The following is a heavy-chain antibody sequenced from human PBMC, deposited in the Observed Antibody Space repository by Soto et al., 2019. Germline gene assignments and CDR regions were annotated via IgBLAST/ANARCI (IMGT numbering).Heavy chain of an antibody. Sequence: ASVKVSCKASGYTFTSYGISWVRRAPGQGLEWMGWISAYNGNTNYAQKLQGRVTMTTDTSTSTAYMELRSLRSDDTAVYYCARGLLVVVAATPGYFDFCGQATQVTVSS. V-gene: IGHV1-18*01. CDR2: ISAYNGNT. D-gene: IGHD2-15*01. CDR1: GYTFTSYG. J-gene: IGHJ4*02. CDR3: ARGLLVVVAATPGYFDF.